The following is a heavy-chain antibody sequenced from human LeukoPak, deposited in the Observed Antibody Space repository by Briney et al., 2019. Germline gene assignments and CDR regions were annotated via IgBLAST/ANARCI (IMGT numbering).Heavy chain of an antibody. CDR2: IKQDGSEK. D-gene: IGHD3-9*01. V-gene: IGHV3-7*01. CDR3: ARGGILRYFDY. CDR1: GFTFSDYY. J-gene: IGHJ4*02. Sequence: GGSLRLSCAASGFTFSDYYMSWVRQAPGKGLEWVANIKQDGSEKNYVGSVKGRFTISRDNAKNSLYLQMNSLRGEDTAVYYCARGGILRYFDYWGQGTLVTVSS.